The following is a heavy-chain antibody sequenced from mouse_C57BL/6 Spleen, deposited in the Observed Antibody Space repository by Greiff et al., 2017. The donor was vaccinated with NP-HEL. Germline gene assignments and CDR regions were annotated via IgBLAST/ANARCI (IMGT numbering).Heavy chain of an antibody. V-gene: IGHV6-6*01. CDR1: GFTFSDAW. Sequence: EVQLQESGGGLVQPGGSMKLSCAASGFTFSDAWMDWVRQSPEKGLEWVAEIRNKANNHATYYAESVKGRFTISRDDSKSSVYLQMNSLRAEDTGIYYCTSRYYYGSSPLDYWGQGTTLTVAS. CDR3: TSRYYYGSSPLDY. D-gene: IGHD1-1*01. J-gene: IGHJ2*01. CDR2: IRNKANNHAT.